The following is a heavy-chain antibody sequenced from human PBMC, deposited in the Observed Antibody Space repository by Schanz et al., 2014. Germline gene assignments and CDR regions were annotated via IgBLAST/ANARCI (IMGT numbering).Heavy chain of an antibody. V-gene: IGHV3-23*04. CDR3: AKDGRLPYYGTGSDFDY. D-gene: IGHD3-22*01. Sequence: EVQLVESGGGLVQPGGSLRLSCAGSGFAFSSNWMNWVRQAPGKGLEWVSRMIGSGSSVFYADSVKGRFTISRDNLKNTVYLQMNSLRAGDTAVYYCAKDGRLPYYGTGSDFDYWGQGTLVAVSS. J-gene: IGHJ4*02. CDR1: GFAFSSNW. CDR2: MIGSGSSV.